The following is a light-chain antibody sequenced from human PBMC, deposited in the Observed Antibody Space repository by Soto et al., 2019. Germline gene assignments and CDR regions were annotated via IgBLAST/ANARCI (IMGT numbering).Light chain of an antibody. CDR1: SSDVGGYNY. V-gene: IGLV2-14*01. Sequence: QSVLTQPASVSGSPGQSITISCTGTSSDVGGYNYVSWYQKEPGKAPKLMIYDVSNRPSGVSDRFSGSKSGNTASLTISGLQAEDEGDYYCSSYTNRNTLVFGGGTQLTVL. CDR2: DVS. CDR3: SSYTNRNTLV. J-gene: IGLJ2*01.